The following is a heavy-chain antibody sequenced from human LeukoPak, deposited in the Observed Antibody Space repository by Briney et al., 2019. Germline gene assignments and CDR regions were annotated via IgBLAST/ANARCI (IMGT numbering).Heavy chain of an antibody. CDR2: ISHDGSNK. Sequence: GGSLRLSCAASGFTLSSYGMHWVRQAPGKGLEWVAVISHDGSNKYYAASVRGRFTISRDNSKNTLYLQMNSLRAEDTAVYYCATDADEFDYWGQGTLVTVSS. CDR3: ATDADEFDY. CDR1: GFTLSSYG. J-gene: IGHJ4*02. V-gene: IGHV3-30*03.